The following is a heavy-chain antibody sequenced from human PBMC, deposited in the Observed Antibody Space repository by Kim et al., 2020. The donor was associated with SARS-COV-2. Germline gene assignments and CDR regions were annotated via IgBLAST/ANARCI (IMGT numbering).Heavy chain of an antibody. J-gene: IGHJ4*02. V-gene: IGHV5-51*01. CDR3: ATHFNYYGSGRYFDY. Sequence: PSFQGQVTISADKSISTAYLQWSSLKASDTAMYYCATHFNYYGSGRYFDYWGQGTLVTVSS. D-gene: IGHD3-10*01.